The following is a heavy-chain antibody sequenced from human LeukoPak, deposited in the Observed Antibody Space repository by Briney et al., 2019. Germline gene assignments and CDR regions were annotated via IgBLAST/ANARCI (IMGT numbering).Heavy chain of an antibody. D-gene: IGHD4-17*01. J-gene: IGHJ3*02. CDR1: GFTVSSNY. CDR3: ARAQLLVDYGDYSYDAFDI. CDR2: TSGSGGST. Sequence: PGGSLRLSCAASGFTVSSNYMSWVRQAPGKGLEWVSATSGSGGSTYYADSVKGRFTISRDNSKNTLYLQMNSLRAEDTAVYYCARAQLLVDYGDYSYDAFDIWGQGTMVTVSS. V-gene: IGHV3-23*01.